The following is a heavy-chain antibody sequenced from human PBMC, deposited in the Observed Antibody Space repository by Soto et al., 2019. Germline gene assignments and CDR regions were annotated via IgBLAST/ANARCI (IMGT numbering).Heavy chain of an antibody. J-gene: IGHJ4*02. D-gene: IGHD1-1*01. Sequence: SETLSLTCTVSGGSFDITSSYWAWVRQPPGKGLEWIAYIYYSGSTYYNPSLKSRITISVDTSTNQPSLRLSSVTAADTAVYYCATVPIVGTKPYYFDSWGQGTLVTVSS. CDR3: ATVPIVGTKPYYFDS. V-gene: IGHV4-39*02. CDR2: IYYSGST. CDR1: GGSFDITSSY.